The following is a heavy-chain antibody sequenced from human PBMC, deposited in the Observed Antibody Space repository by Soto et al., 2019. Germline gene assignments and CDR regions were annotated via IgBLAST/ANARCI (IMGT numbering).Heavy chain of an antibody. CDR3: ARDHVVVAATNRNYYYGMDV. J-gene: IGHJ6*02. D-gene: IGHD2-15*01. CDR1: GYTFTSYG. Sequence: ASMKVSCKASGYTFTSYGISWVRQAPGQGLEGMGWISAYNGNTNYAQKLQGRVTMTTDTSTSTAYMELRSLRSDDTAVYYCARDHVVVAATNRNYYYGMDVWGQGTTVTVSS. V-gene: IGHV1-18*04. CDR2: ISAYNGNT.